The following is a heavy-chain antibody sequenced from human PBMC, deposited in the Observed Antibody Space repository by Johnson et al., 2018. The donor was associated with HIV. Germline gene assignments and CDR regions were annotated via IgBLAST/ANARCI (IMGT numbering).Heavy chain of an antibody. CDR3: ARDRGGSSYSWVAFDI. V-gene: IGHV3-30*02. CDR1: GFTFNTYG. J-gene: IGHJ3*02. D-gene: IGHD5-18*01. Sequence: QVQLVESGGGVVQPGGSLRLSCAASGFTFNTYGIHWVRQAPGKGLEWVAFIRFDGSNKYYADSVKGRFTISRDNAKNSLYLQMNSLRAEDTAMYYCARDRGGSSYSWVAFDIWGQGTMVTVSS. CDR2: IRFDGSNK.